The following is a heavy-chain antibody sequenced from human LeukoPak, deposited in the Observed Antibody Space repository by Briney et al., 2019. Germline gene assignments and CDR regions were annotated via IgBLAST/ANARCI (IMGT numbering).Heavy chain of an antibody. CDR2: IHSSGST. D-gene: IGHD6-19*01. Sequence: SETLSLTCTVSGGSISGHYWSWIRQPPGKRLEWIGYIHSSGSTDYNPSLRSRLTMSVDTSKNQFSLELDSVTAADTALYYCARGGWSLDFWGQGTMVTVSS. CDR1: GGSISGHY. CDR3: ARGGWSLDF. V-gene: IGHV4-59*11. J-gene: IGHJ3*01.